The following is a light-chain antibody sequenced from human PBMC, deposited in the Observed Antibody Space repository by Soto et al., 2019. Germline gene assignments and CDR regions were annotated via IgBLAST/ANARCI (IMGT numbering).Light chain of an antibody. CDR3: HQYDSSRT. CDR2: GES. Sequence: EIVLTQSPGTLSLSPGERATLSCRASQTVTSTFLAWYQQKPGQAPRLLIYGESRRATGIPDRFSGSGSGTDFTLTITILEPEDFAVYYCHQYDSSRTFGQGTKVEMK. V-gene: IGKV3-20*01. J-gene: IGKJ1*01. CDR1: QTVTSTF.